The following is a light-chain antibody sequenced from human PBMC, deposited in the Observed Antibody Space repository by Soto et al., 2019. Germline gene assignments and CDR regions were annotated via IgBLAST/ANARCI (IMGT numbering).Light chain of an antibody. CDR2: EVV. CDR1: NSDLGSYNL. J-gene: IGLJ2*01. CDR3: SSYTASTTVI. V-gene: IGLV2-14*02. Sequence: QSALTQPASVSGSPGQSITISCTGTNSDLGSYNLVSWYQQHPGQAPKLLLYEVVNRPSGISNRFSASKSGNTASLTISGLQTEDEAHYYCSSYTASTTVIFGGGTKLTVL.